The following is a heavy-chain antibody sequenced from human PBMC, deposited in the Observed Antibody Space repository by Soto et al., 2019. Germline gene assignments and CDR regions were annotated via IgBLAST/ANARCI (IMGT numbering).Heavy chain of an antibody. CDR1: GGYFSGYY. Sequence: SETLSLTCAVYGGYFSGYYWSWIRQPPGKGLEWIGEINHSGSTNYNPSLKSRVTISVDTSKNQFSLKLSSVTAADTAVYYCASSGGYCTNGVCYPYYYYYYMDVWGKGTTVTVSS. V-gene: IGHV4-34*01. CDR2: INHSGST. J-gene: IGHJ6*03. CDR3: ASSGGYCTNGVCYPYYYYYYMDV. D-gene: IGHD2-8*01.